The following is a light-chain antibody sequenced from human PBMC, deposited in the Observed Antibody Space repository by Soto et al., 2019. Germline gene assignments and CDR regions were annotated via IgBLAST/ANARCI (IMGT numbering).Light chain of an antibody. V-gene: IGKV1-27*01. Sequence: DIQMTQSPSTLSASVGDRVTITCRASQSLGIWLAWHQQKPGKVPKLLIYGAYTLQSGVPSRFSGSGSGTDFTLTISSLQPEDVAIYYCQKYNSGLITFGQGTRLEIK. CDR1: QSLGIW. J-gene: IGKJ5*01. CDR2: GAY. CDR3: QKYNSGLIT.